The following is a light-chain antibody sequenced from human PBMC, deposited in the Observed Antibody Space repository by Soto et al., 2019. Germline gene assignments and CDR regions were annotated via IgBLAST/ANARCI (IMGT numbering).Light chain of an antibody. V-gene: IGKV3-20*01. CDR1: ESVASSY. CDR3: QQYGSLPWA. Sequence: EIVLTQSPGTLSLSPGERATLSCRASESVASSYLAWYQQKPGQAPRLLIYGASSRATGIPDRFSGRGSGTDFTLTIRRLEPEDFAVYYCQQYGSLPWAFGPGTKVEIK. J-gene: IGKJ1*01. CDR2: GAS.